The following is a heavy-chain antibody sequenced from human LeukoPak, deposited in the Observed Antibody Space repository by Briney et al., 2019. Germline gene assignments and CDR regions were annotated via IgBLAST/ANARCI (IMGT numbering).Heavy chain of an antibody. J-gene: IGHJ4*02. CDR1: GFTFSRYW. Sequence: GGSLRLSCAASGFTFSRYWMNWVRQAPGKGLEWVANIKQDGSEKYYVDSVKGRFTISRDNAKNSLYLQMNSLRAEDTAVYYCARENYYDSSGSSEYDYWGQGTLVTVSS. D-gene: IGHD3-22*01. CDR2: IKQDGSEK. CDR3: ARENYYDSSGSSEYDY. V-gene: IGHV3-7*01.